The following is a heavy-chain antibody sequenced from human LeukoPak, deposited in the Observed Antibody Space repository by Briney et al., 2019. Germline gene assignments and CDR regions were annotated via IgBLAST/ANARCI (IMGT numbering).Heavy chain of an antibody. CDR3: ARHGRDGYNPLWFDY. J-gene: IGHJ4*02. Sequence: NASETRSLTCTLSCPSISSGDYYWSRIRQPPGNGLEWIGYIYYSGSTYYNPSLKTPVTISGDTSKNQIPLRLSSVTAADTAVYYCARHGRDGYNPLWFDYWGQGTLVTVSS. V-gene: IGHV4-30-4*01. CDR1: CPSISSGDYY. CDR2: IYYSGST. D-gene: IGHD5-24*01.